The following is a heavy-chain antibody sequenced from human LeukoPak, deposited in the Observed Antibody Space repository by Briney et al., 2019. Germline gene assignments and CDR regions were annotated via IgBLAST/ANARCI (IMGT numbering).Heavy chain of an antibody. D-gene: IGHD3-9*01. CDR3: ARVGGISYYDILTGYYPQLHWFDP. V-gene: IGHV4-59*12. CDR1: GGSISSYH. CDR2: IYDSGST. Sequence: TSETLSLTCTVSGGSISSYHWSWFRQAPGKGLEWIGYIYDSGSTNFNPSLKSRVTISVDTSKNQFSLKLSSVTAADTAVYYCARVGGISYYDILTGYYPQLHWFDPWGQGTLVTVSS. J-gene: IGHJ5*02.